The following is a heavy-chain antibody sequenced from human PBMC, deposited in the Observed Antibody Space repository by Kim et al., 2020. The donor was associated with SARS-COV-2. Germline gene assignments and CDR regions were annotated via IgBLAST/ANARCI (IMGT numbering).Heavy chain of an antibody. J-gene: IGHJ4*02. Sequence: ASVKVSCKVSGYTLTELSTHWVRQAPGKGLEWMGGFDPEDGETIYAQKFQGRVTMTEDTSTDTAYMELSSLRSEDTAVYYCATVPNWNYGGYFDYWGQGTLVTVSS. CDR3: ATVPNWNYGGYFDY. D-gene: IGHD1-7*01. CDR2: FDPEDGET. CDR1: GYTLTELS. V-gene: IGHV1-24*01.